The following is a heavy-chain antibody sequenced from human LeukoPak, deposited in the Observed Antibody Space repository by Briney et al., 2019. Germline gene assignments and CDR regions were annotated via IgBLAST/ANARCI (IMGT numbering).Heavy chain of an antibody. D-gene: IGHD1-26*01. Sequence: GGSLRLSCAASGFTFSSYSMNWVRQAPGKGLEWVSYISSSSSTIYYADSVKGRFTISRDISKNTLYLQMDSLRAEDTAVYYCTREPWGAKGAAWGMDVWGQGTTVTVSS. V-gene: IGHV3-48*01. CDR1: GFTFSSYS. J-gene: IGHJ6*02. CDR2: ISSSSSTI. CDR3: TREPWGAKGAAWGMDV.